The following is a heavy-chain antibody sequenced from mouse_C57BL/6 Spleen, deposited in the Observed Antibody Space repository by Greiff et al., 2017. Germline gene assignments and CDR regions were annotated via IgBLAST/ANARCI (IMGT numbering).Heavy chain of an antibody. J-gene: IGHJ1*03. CDR2: IYPGDGDT. CDR1: GYAFSSYW. V-gene: IGHV1-80*01. CDR3: ARGGPYYYGSSDWYFDV. Sequence: VKLMESGAELVKPGASVKISCKASGYAFSSYWMNWVKQRPGKGLEWIGQIYPGDGDTNYNGKFKGKATLTADKSSSTAYMQLSSLTSEDSAVYFCARGGPYYYGSSDWYFDVWGTGTTVTVSS. D-gene: IGHD1-1*01.